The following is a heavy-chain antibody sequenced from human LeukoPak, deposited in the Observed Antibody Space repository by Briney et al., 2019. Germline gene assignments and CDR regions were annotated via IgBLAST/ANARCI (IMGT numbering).Heavy chain of an antibody. Sequence: ASVKVSCKASGGTFSSYAISWVRQAPGQGLEWMGGIIPIFGTANYAQKFQGRVTITADESMSTAYMELSSLRSEDTAVYYCARAKYYYDSSGYSGRQYYYYGMDVWGQGTTVTVSS. CDR3: ARAKYYYDSSGYSGRQYYYYGMDV. CDR2: IIPIFGTA. V-gene: IGHV1-69*13. CDR1: GGTFSSYA. D-gene: IGHD3-22*01. J-gene: IGHJ6*02.